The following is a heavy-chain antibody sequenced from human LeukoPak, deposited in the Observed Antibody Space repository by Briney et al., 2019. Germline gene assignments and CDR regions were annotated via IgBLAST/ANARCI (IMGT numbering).Heavy chain of an antibody. J-gene: IGHJ4*02. CDR3: ARDSIMITFGGVLASDFDY. CDR2: INHSGST. D-gene: IGHD3-16*01. CDR1: GGSFSGYY. Sequence: SETLSLTCAVYGGSFSGYYWSWIRQPPGKGLEWIGEINHSGSTNYNPSLKSRVTISVDTSKNQFSLKLSSVTAADTAVYYCARDSIMITFGGVLASDFDYWGQGTLVTVSS. V-gene: IGHV4-34*01.